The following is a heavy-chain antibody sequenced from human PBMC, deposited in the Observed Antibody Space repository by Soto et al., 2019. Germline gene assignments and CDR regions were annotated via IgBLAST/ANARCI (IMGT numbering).Heavy chain of an antibody. V-gene: IGHV1-18*01. CDR2: ISAHTGNT. J-gene: IGHJ3*02. CDR1: GYTFTNYG. D-gene: IGHD6-13*01. Sequence: GASVKVSCKTSGYTFTNYGISWVRQAPGQGLEWMGWISAHTGNTNYAQKFQGGVTMTTDTSTSTAYMELRSLRSDDTAVYYCARVLGYNSSWWRHTAFDIWGQGTMVTVS. CDR3: ARVLGYNSSWWRHTAFDI.